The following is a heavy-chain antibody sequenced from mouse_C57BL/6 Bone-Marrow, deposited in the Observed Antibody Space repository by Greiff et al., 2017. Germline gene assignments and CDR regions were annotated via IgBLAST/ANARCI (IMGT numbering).Heavy chain of an antibody. V-gene: IGHV14-3*01. D-gene: IGHD1-1*01. CDR2: IDPANGNT. CDR1: GFNIKNTY. Sequence: EVQLVESVAELVRPGASVKLSCTASGFNIKNTYMHWVKQRPEQGLEWIGRIDPANGNTKYAPKFQGKATITADTSSNTAYLQLSSLTSADTAIYYCAPDYYGRSYGDYWGQGTTLTVSS. J-gene: IGHJ2*01. CDR3: APDYYGRSYGDY.